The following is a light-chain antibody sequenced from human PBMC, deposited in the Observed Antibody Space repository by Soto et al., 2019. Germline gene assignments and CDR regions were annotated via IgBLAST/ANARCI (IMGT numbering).Light chain of an antibody. Sequence: QSALTQPASVSGSPGQSVTISCTGTTSDVGSYNLVSWYQQHQGKAPKLMIYEGSKRPSGVSNRFSGSKSGNTASLTISGLQAEDEADYYCCSYAGRSTPYVFGTGTKLTVL. CDR2: EGS. CDR1: TSDVGSYNL. V-gene: IGLV2-23*01. J-gene: IGLJ1*01. CDR3: CSYAGRSTPYV.